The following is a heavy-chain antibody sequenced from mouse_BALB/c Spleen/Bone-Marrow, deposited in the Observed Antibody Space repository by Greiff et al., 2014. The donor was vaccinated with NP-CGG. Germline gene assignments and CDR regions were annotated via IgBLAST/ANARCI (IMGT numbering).Heavy chain of an antibody. CDR3: ARDSLYYYGSSYGYFDV. D-gene: IGHD1-1*01. J-gene: IGHJ1*01. Sequence: EVKLMESGGGLMNPGGSLKLSCAASGFTFSDYYMYWVRQTPEKRLEWVATISNGGSYTYYPDSVKGRFTISRDNAKNNLYLQMSSLKSEDTAMYYCARDSLYYYGSSYGYFDVWGAGTTVTVSS. V-gene: IGHV5-4*02. CDR2: ISNGGSYT. CDR1: GFTFSDYY.